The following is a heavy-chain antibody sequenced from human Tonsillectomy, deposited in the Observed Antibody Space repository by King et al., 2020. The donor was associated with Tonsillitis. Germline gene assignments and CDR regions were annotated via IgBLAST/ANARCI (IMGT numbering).Heavy chain of an antibody. V-gene: IGHV3-9*01. CDR2: ISWNSGSI. J-gene: IGHJ6*02. CDR3: AKDTGTGDGGVPYGSYVKYYYYGMDV. Sequence: VQLVESGGGLVQPGRSLRLSCAASGFTFDDYAMHWVRQAPGKGLEWVSGISWNSGSIGYADSVKGRFTISRDNAKNSLYLQMNSLRAEDTALYYCAKDTGTGDGGVPYGSYVKYYYYGMDVWGQGTTVTVSS. CDR1: GFTFDDYA. D-gene: IGHD7-27*01.